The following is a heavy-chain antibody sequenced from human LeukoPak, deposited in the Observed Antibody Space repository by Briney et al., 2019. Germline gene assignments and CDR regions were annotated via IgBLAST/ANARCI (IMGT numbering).Heavy chain of an antibody. D-gene: IGHD3-22*01. V-gene: IGHV4-39*07. CDR3: ARDLNSSGYCDY. CDR1: GGSISITTYY. J-gene: IGHJ4*02. CDR2: IYYSGST. Sequence: SETLSLTCTVSGGSISITTYYWGWIRQPLGKGLEWIGSIYYSGSTNYNPSLKSRVTMSVDTSKNQFSLKLSSVTAADTAVYYCARDLNSSGYCDYWGQGTLVTVSS.